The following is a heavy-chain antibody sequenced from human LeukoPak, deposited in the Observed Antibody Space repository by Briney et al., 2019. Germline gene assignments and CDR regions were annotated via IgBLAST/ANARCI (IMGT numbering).Heavy chain of an antibody. CDR2: IKQDGSEK. J-gene: IGHJ6*03. Sequence: GGSLRLSCTASGFIVSSYSMHWVRQAPGKGLEWVANIKQDGSEKYYEDSVKGRFTISRDNAKNSLYLQMNSLRAEDTAMYYCARVPSSGWLYYYYYYYMDVWGKGTTVTVSS. CDR3: ARVPSSGWLYYYYYYYMDV. D-gene: IGHD6-19*01. CDR1: GFIVSSYS. V-gene: IGHV3-7*01.